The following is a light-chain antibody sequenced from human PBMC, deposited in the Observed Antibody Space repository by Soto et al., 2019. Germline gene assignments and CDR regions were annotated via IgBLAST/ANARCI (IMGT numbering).Light chain of an antibody. J-gene: IGKJ5*01. CDR3: QHRYNWLIA. CDR1: QSAGNF. V-gene: IGKV3-11*01. Sequence: EIVMTQSPATLSVSPGETASLSCRASQSAGNFLAWYQQKPGQAPRLLIYDVSNRATGIPARFSGSGSGTDFTLTISSLEPEDFAVYYCQHRYNWLIAFGQGTRLEI. CDR2: DVS.